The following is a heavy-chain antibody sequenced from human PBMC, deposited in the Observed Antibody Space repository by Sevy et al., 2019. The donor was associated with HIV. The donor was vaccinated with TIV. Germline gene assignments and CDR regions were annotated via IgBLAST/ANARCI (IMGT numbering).Heavy chain of an antibody. CDR3: ARFYPIYDILTGWLFYGMDV. Sequence: ASVKVSCKASGYTFTSYGISWVRQAPGQELEWMGWISAYNGNTNYAQKLQGRVTMTTDTSTSTAYMELRSLRSDDTAVYYCARFYPIYDILTGWLFYGMDVWGQGTTVTVSS. D-gene: IGHD3-9*01. V-gene: IGHV1-18*01. J-gene: IGHJ6*02. CDR2: ISAYNGNT. CDR1: GYTFTSYG.